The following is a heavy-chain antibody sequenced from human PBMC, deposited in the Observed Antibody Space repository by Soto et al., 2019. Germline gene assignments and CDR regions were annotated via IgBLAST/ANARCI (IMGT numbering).Heavy chain of an antibody. D-gene: IGHD6-6*01. Sequence: SETLSLTCTVSGGSISSGGYYWSWIRQPPGKGLEWIGYIYYSGRTDYNPSLKSRVIISIDTSKNQFSLNLNSVSAADTAVYYCARDRSNSPDYFDYWGQGTLVTVSS. CDR3: ARDRSNSPDYFDY. CDR1: GGSISSGGYY. CDR2: IYYSGRT. J-gene: IGHJ4*02. V-gene: IGHV4-30-4*01.